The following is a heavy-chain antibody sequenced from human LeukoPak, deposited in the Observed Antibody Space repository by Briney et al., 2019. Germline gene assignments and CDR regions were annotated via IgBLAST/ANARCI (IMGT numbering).Heavy chain of an antibody. Sequence: GGSLRLSCAASGFTFSNAWMTWVRQAPGKGLEWVGRIKSKTDGGTTDYAAPVKGRFTISRDDSRNTLYLQMNSLKTEDTALYYCTTPPGNYYAWAYFQHWGQGTLVTVSS. J-gene: IGHJ1*01. V-gene: IGHV3-15*01. D-gene: IGHD1-26*01. CDR3: TTPPGNYYAWAYFQH. CDR2: IKSKTDGGTT. CDR1: GFTFSNAW.